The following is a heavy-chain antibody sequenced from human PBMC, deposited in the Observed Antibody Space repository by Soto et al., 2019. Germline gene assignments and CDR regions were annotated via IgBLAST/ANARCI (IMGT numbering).Heavy chain of an antibody. J-gene: IGHJ4*02. D-gene: IGHD3-9*01. CDR1: GYTFSNYG. Sequence: QVQLVQSGGEVKKPGASVKVSCKASGYTFSNYGISWVRQAPGQGLEWMGWINANNGNTKHIEKLQGRDTMTTDTSTTTAYMELRSLTSDDTAVYYCARDSMTGYLQFDSGGQGTLVTVSS. V-gene: IGHV1-18*01. CDR3: ARDSMTGYLQFDS. CDR2: INANNGNT.